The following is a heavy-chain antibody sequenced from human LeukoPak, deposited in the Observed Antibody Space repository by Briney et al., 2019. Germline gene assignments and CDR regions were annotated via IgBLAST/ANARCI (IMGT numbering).Heavy chain of an antibody. V-gene: IGHV3-23*01. CDR3: AKGGKDIVVVPAAMPSGMDV. D-gene: IGHD2-2*01. CDR1: GFTFSSYA. J-gene: IGHJ6*02. Sequence: GGSLRLSCAASGFTFSSYAMSWVRQAPGEGLEWVSAISGSGGSTYYADSVKGRFTISRDNSKNTLYLQMDSLRAEDTAVYYCAKGGKDIVVVPAAMPSGMDVWGQGTTVTVSS. CDR2: ISGSGGST.